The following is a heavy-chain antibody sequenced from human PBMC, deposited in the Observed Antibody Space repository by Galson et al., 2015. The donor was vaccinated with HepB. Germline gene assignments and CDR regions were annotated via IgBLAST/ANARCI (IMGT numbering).Heavy chain of an antibody. J-gene: IGHJ4*02. Sequence: SLRLSCAASGFTFSSYSMNWVRQAPGKGLEWVSYISSSSSTIYYADSVKGRFTISRDNAKNSLYLQMNSLRAEDTAVYYCARGGSRYSYGYYFDYWGQGTLVTVSS. CDR2: ISSSSSTI. V-gene: IGHV3-48*04. CDR3: ARGGSRYSYGYYFDY. D-gene: IGHD5-18*01. CDR1: GFTFSSYS.